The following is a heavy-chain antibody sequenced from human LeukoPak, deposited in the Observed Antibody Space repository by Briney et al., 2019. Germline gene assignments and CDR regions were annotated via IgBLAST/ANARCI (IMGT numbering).Heavy chain of an antibody. CDR1: GYTFTGYY. V-gene: IGHV1-2*02. D-gene: IGHD3-10*01. CDR3: XXXXXXXFGESEPDFDY. CDR2: INPNSGGT. J-gene: IGHJ4*02. Sequence: ASVKVSCKASGYTFTGYYMHWVRQAPGQGLEWMGWINPNSGGTNYAQKFQGRVTMTRDTSISTAYMELSRLRSDDTAVYYCXXXXXXXFGESEPDFDYWGQGTLVTVSS.